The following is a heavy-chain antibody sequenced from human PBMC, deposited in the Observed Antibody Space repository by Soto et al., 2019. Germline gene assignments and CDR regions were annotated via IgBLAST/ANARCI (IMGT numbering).Heavy chain of an antibody. CDR1: GASISSGGYS. CDR2: IYHSGST. Sequence: SETLSLTCAVSGASISSGGYSWSWIRQPPGKGLEWIGYIYHSGSTNYNPSLKSRVTISVDTSKNQFSLKLSSVTAADTAVYYCARHRYGSGSLYNWFDPWGQGTLVTVS. D-gene: IGHD3-10*01. CDR3: ARHRYGSGSLYNWFDP. V-gene: IGHV4-30-2*02. J-gene: IGHJ5*02.